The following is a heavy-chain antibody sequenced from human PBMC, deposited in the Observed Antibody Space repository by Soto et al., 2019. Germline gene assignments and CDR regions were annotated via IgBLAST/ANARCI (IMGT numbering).Heavy chain of an antibody. J-gene: IGHJ6*02. CDR1: GISFSSYG. CDR2: VSFDGSNK. V-gene: IGHV3-30*18. D-gene: IGHD2-2*01. CDR3: AKGVTTAAPYYYYGMDV. Sequence: QMQLVESGGGVVQPGRSLTLSCAASGISFSSYGMHWVRQAPGRGLEWVAVVSFDGSNKYYADSVRGRFTISRDNSKNTLDLQMQRLRADDTAVYSCAKGVTTAAPYYYYGMDVWGQGTTVTVSS.